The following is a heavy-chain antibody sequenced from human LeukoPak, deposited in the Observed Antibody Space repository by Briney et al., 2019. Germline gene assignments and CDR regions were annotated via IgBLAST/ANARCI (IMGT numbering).Heavy chain of an antibody. CDR2: INSDGSST. CDR3: ARRSKGYGSGSYYNVYEGFDY. Sequence: PGGSLRLSCAASGFTFSSYWMHWVRQAPGKGLVWVSRINSDGSSTSYADSVKGRFTISRDNAKNTLYLQMNSLRAEDTAVYYCARRSKGYGSGSYYNVYEGFDYWGQGTLVTVSS. D-gene: IGHD3-10*01. CDR1: GFTFSSYW. V-gene: IGHV3-74*01. J-gene: IGHJ4*02.